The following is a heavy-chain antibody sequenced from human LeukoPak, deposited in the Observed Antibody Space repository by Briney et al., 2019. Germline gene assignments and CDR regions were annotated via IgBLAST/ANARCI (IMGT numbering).Heavy chain of an antibody. Sequence: GGSLRLSCTASGFTFSTYAMNWVRQAPGKRLEWVSSIIGSGRDTYYADSVRGRITISRDNSRNTLYLQMNSLRAEDTAVYYCARALWRTVVTAFGYWGQGTLVTVSS. D-gene: IGHD4-23*01. V-gene: IGHV3-23*01. CDR1: GFTFSTYA. CDR2: IIGSGRDT. J-gene: IGHJ4*02. CDR3: ARALWRTVVTAFGY.